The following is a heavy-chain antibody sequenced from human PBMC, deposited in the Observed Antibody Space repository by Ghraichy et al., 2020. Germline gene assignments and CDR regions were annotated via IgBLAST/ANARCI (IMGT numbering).Heavy chain of an antibody. CDR3: TRHPDYGDWFVGNYYYYMDV. J-gene: IGHJ6*03. V-gene: IGHV3-73*01. D-gene: IGHD4-17*01. CDR2: IRSKANSYAT. CDR1: GFTFSGSA. Sequence: GGSLRLSCAASGFTFSGSAMHWVRQASGKGLEWVGRIRSKANSYATAYAASVKGRFTISRDDSKNTAYLQMNSLKTEDTAVYYCTRHPDYGDWFVGNYYYYMDVWGKGTTVTVSS.